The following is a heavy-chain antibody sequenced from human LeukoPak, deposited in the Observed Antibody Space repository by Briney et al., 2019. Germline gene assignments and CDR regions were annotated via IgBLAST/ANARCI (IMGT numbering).Heavy chain of an antibody. D-gene: IGHD5-12*01. CDR1: GFTFSSYS. V-gene: IGHV3-21*01. J-gene: IGHJ2*01. CDR3: ASGYDLYWYFDL. CDR2: ISSSSSYI. Sequence: PGGSLRLSCAASGFTFSSYSMNWVRQAPGKGLEWVSSISSSSSYIYYADSVKGRFTISRDNAKNSLYLQMNSLRAEDTAVYYCASGYDLYWYFDLWGCGTLVTVSS.